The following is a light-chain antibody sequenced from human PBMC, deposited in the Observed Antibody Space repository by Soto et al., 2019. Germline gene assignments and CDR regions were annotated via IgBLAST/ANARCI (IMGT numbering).Light chain of an antibody. CDR2: GAS. CDR1: QDINNF. CDR3: QQYDTLPQT. Sequence: DIQMTQSPSSLSASVGDRVTITCQASQDINNFLNWYQHNPGKAPKLLIYGASNLETGVPSRFSGSGSGTDFIFTISSLQPGDIATYYCQQYDTLPQTFGGGTKVEIK. V-gene: IGKV1-33*01. J-gene: IGKJ4*01.